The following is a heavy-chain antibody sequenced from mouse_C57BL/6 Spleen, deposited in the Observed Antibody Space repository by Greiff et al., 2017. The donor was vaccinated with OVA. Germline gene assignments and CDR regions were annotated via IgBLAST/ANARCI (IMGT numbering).Heavy chain of an antibody. J-gene: IGHJ2*01. V-gene: IGHV5-6*01. Sequence: EVMLVESGGDLVKPGGSLKLSCAASGFTFSSYGMSWVRQTPDKRLEWVATISSGGSYTYYPDSVKGRFTISRDNAKNTLYLQMSSLKSEDTAMYYCARHGGGNYDYFDYWGQGTTLTVSS. CDR1: GFTFSSYG. D-gene: IGHD2-1*01. CDR2: ISSGGSYT. CDR3: ARHGGGNYDYFDY.